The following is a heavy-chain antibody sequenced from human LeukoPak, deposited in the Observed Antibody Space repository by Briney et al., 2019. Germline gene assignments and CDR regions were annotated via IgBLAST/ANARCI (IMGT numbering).Heavy chain of an antibody. CDR1: GYTFTSYD. Sequence: GASVKVSCKASGYTFTSYDINWVRQATGQGLEWMGYMNPNSGKTEYAQKFQGRVTMTADTSISTAYMELSSLISEDTAIYYCARDLRRDDYWGQGTLVTVSS. V-gene: IGHV1-8*01. CDR2: MNPNSGKT. J-gene: IGHJ4*02. CDR3: ARDLRRDDY.